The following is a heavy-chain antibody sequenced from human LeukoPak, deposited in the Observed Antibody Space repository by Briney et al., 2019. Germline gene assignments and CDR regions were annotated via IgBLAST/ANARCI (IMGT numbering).Heavy chain of an antibody. CDR1: GFTFSSYE. J-gene: IGHJ3*02. D-gene: IGHD4-11*01. CDR2: ISGGGTTI. CDR3: ATETENSNYDAFDI. Sequence: GGSLRLSCAASGFTFSSYEMNWVRQAPGQGLEWVSYISGGGTTIYYADSEKGRFTISRDNARNSLCLHMNSLRAEDTAVYYCATETENSNYDAFDIWGQGTMVTVSS. V-gene: IGHV3-48*03.